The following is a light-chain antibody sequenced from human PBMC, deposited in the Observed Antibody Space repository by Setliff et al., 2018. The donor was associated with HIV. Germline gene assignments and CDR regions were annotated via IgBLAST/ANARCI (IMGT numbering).Light chain of an antibody. Sequence: SYALTQPPSVSGAPGKTARITCGGNNIGSKSVHWYQQKPGQAPVLVIYYDSDRPSGIPERFSGSNSGNTATLTITRVEAGEEADYYCQVWDSSSGLYVFGTGTKVTVL. V-gene: IGLV3-21*04. J-gene: IGLJ1*01. CDR3: QVWDSSSGLYV. CDR2: YDS. CDR1: NIGSKS.